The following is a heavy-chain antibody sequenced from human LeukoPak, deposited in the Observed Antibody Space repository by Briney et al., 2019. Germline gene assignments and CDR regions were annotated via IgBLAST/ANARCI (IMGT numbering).Heavy chain of an antibody. J-gene: IGHJ4*02. CDR3: AKEQQWVVPFDY. Sequence: PGGSLRLSCAASGFTVSSNYMSWVRQAPGKGLEWVSAISGSGGSTYYADSVKGRFTISRDNSKNTLYLQMNSLRTEDTAVYYCAKEQQWVVPFDYWGQGTLVTVSS. V-gene: IGHV3-23*01. CDR1: GFTVSSNY. D-gene: IGHD1-26*01. CDR2: ISGSGGST.